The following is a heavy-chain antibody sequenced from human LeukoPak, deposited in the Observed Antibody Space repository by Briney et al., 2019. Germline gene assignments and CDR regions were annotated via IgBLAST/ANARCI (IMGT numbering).Heavy chain of an antibody. D-gene: IGHD1-1*01. V-gene: IGHV1-2*02. CDR3: ASGYIGEY. Sequence: ASVKVSCKASGYTFTDYYMHWVRQAPGQGLEWMGYINTNSGGTNYAQKFQGRVTMTRDTSISTAYMELSRLGSDDTALYYCASGYIGEYWGQGTLVTVSS. CDR1: GYTFTDYY. CDR2: INTNSGGT. J-gene: IGHJ4*02.